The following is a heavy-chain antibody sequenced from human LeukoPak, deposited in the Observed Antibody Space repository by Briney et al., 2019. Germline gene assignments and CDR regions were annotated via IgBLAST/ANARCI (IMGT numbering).Heavy chain of an antibody. D-gene: IGHD2-15*01. CDR3: ARGSLFYCSGGSCYVNWFDP. Sequence: GGSLRLSCAASGFTFSSYSMNWVRQAPGKGLVWVSRINSDGSSTSYADSVKGRFTISRDNAKNTLYLQMNSLRAEDTAVYYCARGSLFYCSGGSCYVNWFDPWGQGTLVTVSS. J-gene: IGHJ5*02. CDR1: GFTFSSYS. CDR2: INSDGSST. V-gene: IGHV3-74*01.